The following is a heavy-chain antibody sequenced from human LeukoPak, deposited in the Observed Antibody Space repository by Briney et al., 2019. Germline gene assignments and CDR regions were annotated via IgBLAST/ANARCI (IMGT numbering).Heavy chain of an antibody. V-gene: IGHV3-9*01. CDR1: GFTFDDYA. CDR2: ISWNSGSI. D-gene: IGHD2-2*01. Sequence: GGSLRLSCAASGFTFDDYAMHWVRQAPGKGLEWVSGISWNSGSIGYADSVKGRFTISRDNAKNSLYLQMNSLRAEDTAVYYCARSTNIVVVPAAIYWGQGTLVTVSS. CDR3: ARSTNIVVVPAAIY. J-gene: IGHJ4*02.